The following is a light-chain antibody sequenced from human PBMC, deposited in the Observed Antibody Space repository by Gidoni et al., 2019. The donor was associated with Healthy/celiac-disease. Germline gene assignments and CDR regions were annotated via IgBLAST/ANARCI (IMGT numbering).Light chain of an antibody. J-gene: IGKJ1*01. CDR2: GAS. V-gene: IGKV3-15*01. Sequence: EIVMTQSPATLSVSPGERATLSGRASQSVSSNLAWYQQKPGQAPRLLIYGASTRATGIPARFSGSGSGTEFTLTISSLQSEDFAVYYCQQYNNWPSTWTFGQGTKVEIK. CDR3: QQYNNWPSTWT. CDR1: QSVSSN.